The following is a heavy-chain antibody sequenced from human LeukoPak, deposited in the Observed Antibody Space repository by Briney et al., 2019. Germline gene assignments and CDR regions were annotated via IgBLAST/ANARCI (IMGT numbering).Heavy chain of an antibody. CDR3: AKSHPAVTTTDWYFDL. V-gene: IGHV4-59*03. CDR1: HDSFSSDY. D-gene: IGHD4-17*01. CDR2: ISYSGET. Sequence: SETLSLTCTASHDSFSSDYWSWIRQSPGKGLEWIGYISYSGETKYSPSLKRRVTISGDRSKNTFSLKMTSVTAADTAVYFCAKSHPAVTTTDWYFDLWGRGTLVTVSS. J-gene: IGHJ2*01.